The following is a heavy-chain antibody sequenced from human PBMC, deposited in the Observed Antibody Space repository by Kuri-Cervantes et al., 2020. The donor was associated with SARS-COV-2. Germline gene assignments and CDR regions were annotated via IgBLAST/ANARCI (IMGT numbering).Heavy chain of an antibody. CDR2: ISSSGSTI. CDR1: GFTFSSYE. Sequence: LSLTCAASGFTFSSYEMNWVRQAPGKGLEWVSYISSSGSTIYYADSVKGRFTISRDNAKNSLYLQMNSLRAEDTAMHYCARVSGSYSILYFDYWGQGTLVTVSS. V-gene: IGHV3-48*03. CDR3: ARVSGSYSILYFDY. J-gene: IGHJ4*02. D-gene: IGHD1-26*01.